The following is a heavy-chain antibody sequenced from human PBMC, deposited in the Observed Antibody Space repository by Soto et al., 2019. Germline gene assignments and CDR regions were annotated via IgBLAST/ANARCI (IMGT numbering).Heavy chain of an antibody. CDR2: IYYSGST. Sequence: QVQLQESGPGLVKPSQTLSLTCTVSGGSISSGGYYWSWIRQHPGKGMEWIGYIYYSGSTYYNPSLKWRVTISVDTSKNQFSLKRSSVTAADTAVYYCAREGGIVGATAADYWGQGTLVTVSS. J-gene: IGHJ4*02. CDR1: GGSISSGGYY. CDR3: AREGGIVGATAADY. V-gene: IGHV4-31*03. D-gene: IGHD1-26*01.